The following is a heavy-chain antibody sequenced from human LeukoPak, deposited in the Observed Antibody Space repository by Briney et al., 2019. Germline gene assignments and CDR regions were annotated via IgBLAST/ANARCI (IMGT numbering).Heavy chain of an antibody. V-gene: IGHV4-39*07. CDR2: IYYSGST. D-gene: IGHD4-17*01. Sequence: SETLSLTCTVSGGSISSSSYYWGWIRQPPGKGLEWIGSIYYSGSTYYNPSLKSRVTISVDTSKNQFSLKLSSVTAADTAVYYCARVHTTVITYYFDYWGQGTLVTVSS. CDR3: ARVHTTVITYYFDY. J-gene: IGHJ4*02. CDR1: GGSISSSSYY.